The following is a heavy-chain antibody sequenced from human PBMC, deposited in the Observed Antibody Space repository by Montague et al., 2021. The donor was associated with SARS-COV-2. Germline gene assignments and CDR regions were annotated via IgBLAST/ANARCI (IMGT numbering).Heavy chain of an antibody. CDR2: INHSGNT. D-gene: IGHD3-3*01. V-gene: IGHV4-34*01. Sequence: SETLSLTCAVYGGSFSGYYWTWVRQPPGKGLEWSGEINHSGNTNYKPSLESRITMSVDTSKSLVSLNLTSVTAADTAVYYCARASSSWSGLDPWGQGNLVTVSS. CDR1: GGSFSGYY. CDR3: ARASSSWSGLDP. J-gene: IGHJ5*02.